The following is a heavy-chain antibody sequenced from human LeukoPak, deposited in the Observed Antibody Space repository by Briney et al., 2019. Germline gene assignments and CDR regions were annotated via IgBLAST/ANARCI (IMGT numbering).Heavy chain of an antibody. CDR3: ARASWYVF. Sequence: GGSLRLSCAASGFTFSSYWTSWVRQAPGKGLEWVANIKQDGSEKYYVDSVKGRFTISRDNAENSLYLQMNSLRAEDTAVYYCARASWYVFWGQGTLVTVSS. J-gene: IGHJ5*01. CDR1: GFTFSSYW. CDR2: IKQDGSEK. V-gene: IGHV3-7*01.